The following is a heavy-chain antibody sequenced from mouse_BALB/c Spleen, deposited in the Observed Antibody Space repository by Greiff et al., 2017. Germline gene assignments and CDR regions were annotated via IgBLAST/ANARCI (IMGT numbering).Heavy chain of an antibody. Sequence: DVMLVESGGGLVQPGGSRKLSCAASGFTFSSFGMHWVLQAPEKGLEWVAYISSGSSTIYYADTVKGRFTISRDNPKNTLFLQMTSLRSEDTAMYYCARSSHHFDYWGQGTTLTVSS. V-gene: IGHV5-17*02. J-gene: IGHJ2*01. D-gene: IGHD1-3*01. CDR2: ISSGSSTI. CDR1: GFTFSSFG. CDR3: ARSSHHFDY.